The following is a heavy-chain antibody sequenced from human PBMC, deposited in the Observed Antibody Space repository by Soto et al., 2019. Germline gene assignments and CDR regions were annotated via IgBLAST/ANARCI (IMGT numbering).Heavy chain of an antibody. CDR3: ARRMGLYYYDSSGYWFDP. V-gene: IGHV5-51*01. CDR2: IYPGDSDT. D-gene: IGHD3-22*01. Sequence: GESLKISCKGSGYSFTSYWTGWVRQMPGKGLEWMGIIYPGDSDTRYSPSFQGQITISADKSISTAYLQWSSLKASDTAMYYCARRMGLYYYDSSGYWFDPWGQGTLVTFSS. J-gene: IGHJ5*02. CDR1: GYSFTSYW.